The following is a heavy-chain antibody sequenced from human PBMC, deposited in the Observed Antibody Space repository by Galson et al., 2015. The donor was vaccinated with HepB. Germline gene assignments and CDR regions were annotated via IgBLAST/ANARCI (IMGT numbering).Heavy chain of an antibody. Sequence: PALVKPTQTLTLTCTFSGFSLTTNGMCVSWIRQSPGKALEWLASIDWDDEKHYSRYLKTRLTISQQTSKHQVVLTMTNVDPVVTGTYYCARIHDYGDFPWFDPWGQGTLVTVSS. V-gene: IGHV2-70*11. J-gene: IGHJ5*02. CDR3: ARIHDYGDFPWFDP. CDR2: IDWDDEK. D-gene: IGHD4-17*01. CDR1: GFSLTTNGMC.